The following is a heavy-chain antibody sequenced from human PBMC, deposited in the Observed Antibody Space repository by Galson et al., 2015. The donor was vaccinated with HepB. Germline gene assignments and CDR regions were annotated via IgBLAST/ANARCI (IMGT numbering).Heavy chain of an antibody. CDR2: ISSNGSTT. CDR1: GFTFSSYE. V-gene: IGHV3-48*03. Sequence: SLRLSCAATGFTFSSYEMNWVRQAPGKGLEWVSYISSNGSTTYYADSVKGRFTISRDNAKNSVFLEMNSLRADDSAVYYCAREGIEWELRYVDYWGQGSLVTVSS. D-gene: IGHD1-26*01. CDR3: AREGIEWELRYVDY. J-gene: IGHJ4*02.